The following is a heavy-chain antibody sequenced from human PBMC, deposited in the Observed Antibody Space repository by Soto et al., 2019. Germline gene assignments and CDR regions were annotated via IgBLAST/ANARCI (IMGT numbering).Heavy chain of an antibody. V-gene: IGHV3-73*01. CDR3: TRNKPTVHYYYYYGMDV. CDR1: GFTFSGSA. D-gene: IGHD4-17*01. J-gene: IGHJ6*02. CDR2: IRSKANSYAT. Sequence: GGSLRLSCAASGFTFSGSAMHWVRQASGKGLEWVGRIRSKANSYATAYAASVKGRFTISRDDSKNTAYLQMNSPKTEDTAVYYCTRNKPTVHYYYYYGMDVWGQGTTVTVSS.